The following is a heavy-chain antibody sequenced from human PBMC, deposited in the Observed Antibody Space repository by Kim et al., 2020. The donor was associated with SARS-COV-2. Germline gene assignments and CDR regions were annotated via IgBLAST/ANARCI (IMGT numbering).Heavy chain of an antibody. V-gene: IGHV1-18*01. D-gene: IGHD6-13*01. Sequence: ASVKVSCKASGYTFTSYGISWVRQAPGQGLEWMGWISAYNGNTNYAQKLQGRVTMTTDTSTSTAYMELRSLRSDDTAVYYCARELTSSWYPYKDWFDPWGQGTLVTVSS. CDR2: ISAYNGNT. J-gene: IGHJ5*02. CDR1: GYTFTSYG. CDR3: ARELTSSWYPYKDWFDP.